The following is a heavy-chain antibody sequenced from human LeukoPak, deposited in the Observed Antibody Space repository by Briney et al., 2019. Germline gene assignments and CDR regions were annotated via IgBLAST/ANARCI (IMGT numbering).Heavy chain of an antibody. CDR2: FDPEDGET. D-gene: IGHD6-13*01. V-gene: IGHV1-24*01. J-gene: IGHJ4*02. CDR1: GYTLTELS. Sequence: ASVKVSCKVSGYTLTELSMHWVRQAPGKRLEWMGGFDPEDGETIYAQKFQGRVTMTEDTSTDTAYMELSSLRSEDTAVYYCAQKSSSWTNFDYWGQGTLVTVSS. CDR3: AQKSSSWTNFDY.